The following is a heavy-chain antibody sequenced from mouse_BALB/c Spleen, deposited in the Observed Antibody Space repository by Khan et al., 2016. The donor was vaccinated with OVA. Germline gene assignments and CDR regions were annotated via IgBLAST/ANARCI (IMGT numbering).Heavy chain of an antibody. CDR1: GYSFTNYG. CDR2: INTYTGEP. CDR3: ARPPYFSYTVDY. J-gene: IGHJ4*01. D-gene: IGHD2-10*01. Sequence: QIQLVQSGPELKKPGETVKISCKASGYSFTNYGINWVKQSPGKALKWMGWINTYTGEPTYADDFKGRFAFSLETSANTAYLQINILKNEDTATYFCARPPYFSYTVDYWCQGTSVTVSS. V-gene: IGHV9-3-1*01.